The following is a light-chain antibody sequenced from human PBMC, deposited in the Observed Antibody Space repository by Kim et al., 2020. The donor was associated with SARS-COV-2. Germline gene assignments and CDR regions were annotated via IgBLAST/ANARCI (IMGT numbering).Light chain of an antibody. J-gene: IGKJ2*01. Sequence: EIVMTQSPATLSVSPGERATLSCRASQTVSSNLAWYQQKPGQAPRLLIYGASTMAIGIPARFSGSGSGTEFTLTISSLQSEDFAVYYCQQYNNWPSHTFGQGTKLEI. V-gene: IGKV3-15*01. CDR2: GAS. CDR3: QQYNNWPSHT. CDR1: QTVSSN.